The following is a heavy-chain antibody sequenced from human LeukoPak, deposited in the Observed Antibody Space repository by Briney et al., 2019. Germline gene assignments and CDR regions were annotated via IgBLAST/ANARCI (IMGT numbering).Heavy chain of an antibody. CDR1: GGSISSYY. J-gene: IGHJ5*02. V-gene: IGHV4-4*07. D-gene: IGHD3-3*01. CDR2: IYTSGST. Sequence: SETQSLTCTVSGGSISSYYWSWIRQPAGKGLEWIGRIYTSGSTNYNPSLKSRVTISVDKSKNQFSLKLSSVTAADTAVYYCARAGGKSQYDFWSGYQPNWFDPWGQGTLVTVSS. CDR3: ARAGGKSQYDFWSGYQPNWFDP.